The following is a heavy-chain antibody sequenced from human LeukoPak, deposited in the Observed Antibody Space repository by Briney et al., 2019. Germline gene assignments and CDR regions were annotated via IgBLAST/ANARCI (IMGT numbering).Heavy chain of an antibody. D-gene: IGHD6-19*01. CDR2: ISSSSSYI. CDR1: GFTFSSYS. Sequence: KPGGSLRLSCAASGFTFSSYSMNWVRQAPGKGLEWVSSISSSSSYIYYADSVRGRFTISRDNAKNSLYLQMNSLRAEDTAVYYCARAGPSSGWYRPTPFDYWGQGTLVTVSS. V-gene: IGHV3-21*01. CDR3: ARAGPSSGWYRPTPFDY. J-gene: IGHJ4*02.